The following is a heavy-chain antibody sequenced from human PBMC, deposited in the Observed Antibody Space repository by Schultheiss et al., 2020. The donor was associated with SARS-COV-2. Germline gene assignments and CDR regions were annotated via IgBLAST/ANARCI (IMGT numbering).Heavy chain of an antibody. CDR1: GFTFSSYE. CDR2: ISSSGSTI. J-gene: IGHJ6*02. Sequence: GGSLRLSCAASGFTFSSYEMNWVRQAPGKGLEWVSYISSSGSTIYYADSVKGRFTISRDNAKNSLYLQMNSLRAEDTAVYYCARYYGGNLYYYYGMDVWGQGTTVTVSS. D-gene: IGHD4-23*01. CDR3: ARYYGGNLYYYYGMDV. V-gene: IGHV3-48*03.